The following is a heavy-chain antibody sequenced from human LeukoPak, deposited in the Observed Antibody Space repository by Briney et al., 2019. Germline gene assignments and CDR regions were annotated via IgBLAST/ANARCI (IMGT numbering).Heavy chain of an antibody. V-gene: IGHV3-33*01. Sequence: GGSLRLSCAASGFTFSSYGRHWVRQARGKGLEWVAVIWYDGSNKYYADSVKGRFTISRDNSKNTLFLQMNSLRAEDTAVYYCGRDPNGDYIGAFEFWGQGTTVSVSS. CDR3: GRDPNGDYIGAFEF. CDR1: GFTFSSYG. CDR2: IWYDGSNK. D-gene: IGHD4-17*01. J-gene: IGHJ3*01.